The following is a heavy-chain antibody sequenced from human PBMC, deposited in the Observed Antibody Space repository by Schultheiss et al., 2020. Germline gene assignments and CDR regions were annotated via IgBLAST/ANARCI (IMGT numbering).Heavy chain of an antibody. CDR2: IYHSGST. D-gene: IGHD3-3*01. Sequence: SETLSLTCAVSGGSISSSNWWSWVRQPPGKGLEWIGEIYHSGSTNYNPSLKSRVTISVDTSKNQFSLKLSSVTAADTAVYYCARGATIFGVVMDVWGQGTTVTVSS. CDR3: ARGATIFGVVMDV. J-gene: IGHJ6*02. CDR1: GGSISSSNW. V-gene: IGHV4-4*02.